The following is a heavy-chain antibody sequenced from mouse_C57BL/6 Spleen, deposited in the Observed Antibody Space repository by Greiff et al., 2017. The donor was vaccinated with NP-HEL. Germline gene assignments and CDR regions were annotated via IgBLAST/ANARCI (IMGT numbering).Heavy chain of an antibody. J-gene: IGHJ2*01. D-gene: IGHD4-1*01. CDR3: ARHWDYFDY. V-gene: IGHV1-64*01. Sequence: QVQLQQPGAELVKPGASVKLSCKASGYTFTSYWMHWVKQRPGQGLEWIGMIHPNSGSTNYNEKFKSEATLTVDKSSSTAYMQLSSLTSEDAAVYYGARHWDYFDYWGQGTTLTVSS. CDR1: GYTFTSYW. CDR2: IHPNSGST.